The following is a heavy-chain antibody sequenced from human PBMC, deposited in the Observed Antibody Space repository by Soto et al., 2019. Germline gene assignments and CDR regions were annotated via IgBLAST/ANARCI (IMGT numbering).Heavy chain of an antibody. CDR2: ISYDGSNK. CDR3: AKERDTAMANEIDY. V-gene: IGHV3-30*18. CDR1: GFTFSSYG. Sequence: GGSLRLSCAASGFTFSSYGMHWVRQAPGKGLEWVAVISYDGSNKYYADSVKGRFTISRDNSKNTLYLQMNSLRAEDTAVYYCAKERDTAMANEIDYWGQGTLVTVLL. J-gene: IGHJ4*02. D-gene: IGHD5-18*01.